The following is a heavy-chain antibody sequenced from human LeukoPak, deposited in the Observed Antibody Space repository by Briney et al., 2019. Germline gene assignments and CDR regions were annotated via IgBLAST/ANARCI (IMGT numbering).Heavy chain of an antibody. D-gene: IGHD3-22*01. V-gene: IGHV5-51*01. CDR1: GYSFTTYW. J-gene: IGHJ4*02. CDR2: IYSGDSDT. Sequence: GGSLKISCKGSGYSFTTYWIGWVRQMPGKGLEWMGIIYSGDSDTKYSPSFQGRVTISADKSISTAYLQWSSLKASDTAIYYCARRDSNSAFDYWGQGTLVTVSS. CDR3: ARRDSNSAFDY.